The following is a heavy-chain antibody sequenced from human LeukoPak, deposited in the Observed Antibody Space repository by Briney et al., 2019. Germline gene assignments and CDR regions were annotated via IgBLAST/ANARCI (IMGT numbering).Heavy chain of an antibody. V-gene: IGHV4-59*08. J-gene: IGHJ6*02. CDR3: ATHGSGTTGRLYSYYGMDV. D-gene: IGHD4-11*01. CDR1: GGSLSRYY. Sequence: SGTLSLTRTGSGGSLSRYYWSWIRPPPGKGLEWIGYIYYSGNTNCKPSRNTRVTISVDTSKHQVSLKLSSVTPADTAVYYCATHGSGTTGRLYSYYGMDVWGQGTTVTVSS. CDR2: IYYSGNT.